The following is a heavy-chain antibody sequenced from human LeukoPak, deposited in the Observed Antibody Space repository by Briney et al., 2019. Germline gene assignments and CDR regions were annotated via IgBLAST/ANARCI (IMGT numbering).Heavy chain of an antibody. D-gene: IGHD3-3*01. V-gene: IGHV4-34*01. J-gene: IGHJ4*02. CDR1: GGSFSGYY. Sequence: SETLSLTCAVYGGSFSGYYWSWIRQPPGKGLEWIGEINHSGSTNYNPSLKSRVTISVDTSKNQFSLKLSSVTAADTAVYYCARGRSYYDFWSGYYTPYFDYWGQGTLVIVSS. CDR2: INHSGST. CDR3: ARGRSYYDFWSGYYTPYFDY.